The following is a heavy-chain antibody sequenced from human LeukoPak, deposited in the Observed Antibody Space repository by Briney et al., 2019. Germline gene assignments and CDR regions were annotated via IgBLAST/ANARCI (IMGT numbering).Heavy chain of an antibody. V-gene: IGHV3-21*01. CDR3: ARSRIPGTFDY. J-gene: IGHJ4*02. Sequence: GGSLRLSCAASGFTFSSYSMNWVRQAPGKGLEWVSSISSSSSSYIYYADSVKGRFTISRDNAKNSLYLQMNSLRAEDTAVYYCARSRIPGTFDYWGQGTLVTVSS. CDR1: GFTFSSYS. CDR2: ISSSSSSYI.